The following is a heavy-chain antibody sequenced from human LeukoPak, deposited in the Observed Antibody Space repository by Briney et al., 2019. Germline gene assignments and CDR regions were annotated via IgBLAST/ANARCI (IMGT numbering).Heavy chain of an antibody. CDR1: GFTFSSYA. D-gene: IGHD1-1*01. V-gene: IGHV3-23*01. CDR2: ISGSGGST. CDR3: AKDDKSGRNEIWFDP. J-gene: IGHJ5*02. Sequence: GGSLRLSCAPSGFTFSSYAMHWVRQAPGKGLEWVSTISGSGGSTHYADSVKGRFTISRDNSKNTLYLQMNSLRAEDTAVYYCAKDDKSGRNEIWFDPWGQGTLVTVSS.